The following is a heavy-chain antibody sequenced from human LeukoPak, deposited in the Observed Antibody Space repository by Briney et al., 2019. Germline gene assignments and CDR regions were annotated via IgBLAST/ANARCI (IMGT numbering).Heavy chain of an antibody. J-gene: IGHJ3*02. Sequence: SETLSLTCAVYGGSFSGYYWSWIRQPPGKGLEWIGEINHSGSTNYNPSLKSRVTISVDTSKNQFSLKLSSVTAADTAVYYCARRKRGHAFDIWGQGRMVTVSS. CDR2: INHSGST. CDR1: GGSFSGYY. V-gene: IGHV4-34*01. CDR3: ARRKRGHAFDI.